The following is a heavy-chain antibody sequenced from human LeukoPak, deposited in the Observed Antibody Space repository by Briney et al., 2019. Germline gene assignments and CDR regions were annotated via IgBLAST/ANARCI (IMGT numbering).Heavy chain of an antibody. D-gene: IGHD2-15*01. CDR3: AREGKLGYCSGGSCYSHFDY. Sequence: GGSLRLSCAASGFTFSSYEMKWLRQAPGKGLEWVSYISSSGSTIYYADSVKGRFTISRGNAKNSLYLQMNSLRAEDTAVYYCAREGKLGYCSGGSCYSHFDYWGQGTLVTVSS. CDR1: GFTFSSYE. V-gene: IGHV3-48*03. CDR2: ISSSGSTI. J-gene: IGHJ4*02.